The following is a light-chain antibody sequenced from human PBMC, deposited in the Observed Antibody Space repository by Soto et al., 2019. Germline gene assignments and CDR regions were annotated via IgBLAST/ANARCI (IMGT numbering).Light chain of an antibody. CDR1: QSVSSSY. J-gene: IGKJ1*01. CDR3: QQYGGSPRT. CDR2: GAS. V-gene: IGKV3-20*01. Sequence: EIVLTQSPGTLSLSPGERATLSCRASQSVSSSYLAWYQQKPGQAPRLLIYGASSRATGIPDRFSGSGSGTDFTLTISRLEPEVFAVYYCQQYGGSPRTFGQGTK.